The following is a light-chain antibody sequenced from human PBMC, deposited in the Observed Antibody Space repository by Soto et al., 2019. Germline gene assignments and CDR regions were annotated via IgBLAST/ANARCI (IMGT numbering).Light chain of an antibody. CDR1: QSLAYIDGNTY. CDR3: MQGPRWHPYT. J-gene: IGKJ2*01. CDR2: KVS. Sequence: EVVMTQSPLSLPVTLGQPASISCRSSQSLAYIDGNTYLSWFQQRPGQSPRRLIYKVSNRETGVPDRVSGSGSGTEFTLKISRVEAEDVGVSYCMQGPRWHPYTFGQGTKLEIK. V-gene: IGKV2-30*01.